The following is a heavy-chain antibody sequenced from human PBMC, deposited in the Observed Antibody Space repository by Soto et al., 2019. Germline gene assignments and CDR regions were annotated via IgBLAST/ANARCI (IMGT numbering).Heavy chain of an antibody. J-gene: IGHJ4*02. D-gene: IGHD5-18*01. CDR2: IGGYKGNT. Sequence: QVQLVQSGAEVREPGASVKVSCKASGYTFTNYGVSWVRQAPGQGLEWMGWIGGYKGNTNYAQKLQGRVTLTTDTSTRTAYMVLRSLRSDDTAVDYCATPPLDTGMPSGYWGQGTLVTVSS. V-gene: IGHV1-18*01. CDR3: ATPPLDTGMPSGY. CDR1: GYTFTNYG.